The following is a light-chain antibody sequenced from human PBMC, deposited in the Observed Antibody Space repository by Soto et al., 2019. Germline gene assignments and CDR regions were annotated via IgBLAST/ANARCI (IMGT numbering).Light chain of an antibody. CDR1: QGISNY. CDR3: QQYGNSPIT. Sequence: FRMTXXPXXXXXSXXDRXTXXXRASQGISNYLAWFQQKPGKVPKRLIYAASSLQSGVPSRFSGSGSGTDFTLTVSRLEPEDFALYYCQQYGNSPITFGQGTRLENK. J-gene: IGKJ5*01. V-gene: IGKV1-17*03. CDR2: AAS.